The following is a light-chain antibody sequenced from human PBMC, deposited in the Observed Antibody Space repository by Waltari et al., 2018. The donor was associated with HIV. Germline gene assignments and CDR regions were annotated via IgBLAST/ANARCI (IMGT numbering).Light chain of an antibody. V-gene: IGLV8-61*01. CDR1: SGPVSPSYY. CDR2: STN. Sequence: QTVVTQAPSFSVSPGGQVTLTCGFSSGPVSPSYYPSWYQQTPGQAPRTLIYSTNTRSSGVPDRFSGSILGNKAALTITGAQADDESDYYCVLYMGSGISVFGGGTQLTVL. J-gene: IGLJ7*01. CDR3: VLYMGSGISV.